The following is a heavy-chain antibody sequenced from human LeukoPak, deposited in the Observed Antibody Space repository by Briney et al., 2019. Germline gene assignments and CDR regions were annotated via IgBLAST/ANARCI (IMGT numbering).Heavy chain of an antibody. CDR1: GFTFSSYG. D-gene: IGHD6-19*01. Sequence: PGGSLRLSCAASGFTFSSYGMHWVRQAPGKGLEWVAVIWYDGSNKYYADSVKGRFTISRDNSKNTLYLQMSSLRAEDTAVYYCVKDLLAVAGTTFDYWGQGTLVTVSS. CDR2: IWYDGSNK. CDR3: VKDLLAVAGTTFDY. J-gene: IGHJ4*02. V-gene: IGHV3-33*03.